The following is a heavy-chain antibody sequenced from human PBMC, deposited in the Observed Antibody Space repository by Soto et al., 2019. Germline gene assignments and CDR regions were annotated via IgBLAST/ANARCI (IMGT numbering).Heavy chain of an antibody. CDR3: AKDLTEGVYYGMDV. CDR2: TLYDGSDK. J-gene: IGHJ6*02. V-gene: IGHV3-30*18. CDR1: GFSFGSYG. Sequence: QVQLVESGGGVVQPGRSLRLSCAASGFSFGSYGMHWVRQAPGKGLEWVAVTLYDGSDKYYADSVKGRFTISRDNSKSTLYLQMNSLTAEDTAVYYCAKDLTEGVYYGMDVWGQGTTVTVSS.